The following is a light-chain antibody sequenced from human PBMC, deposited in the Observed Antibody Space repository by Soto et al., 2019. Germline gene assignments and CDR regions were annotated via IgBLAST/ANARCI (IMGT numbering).Light chain of an antibody. V-gene: IGKV3-15*01. CDR2: GAS. CDR1: QSVSSN. J-gene: IGKJ4*01. Sequence: EIVMTQSPATLSVSPGERATLSCRASQSVSSNLAWYQQMPGQPPRLLIYGASTRATAIPARFSGSGFWTEFTLTISGLKSEDFAVYYCPQHHDWPITFGRGAKVEIK. CDR3: PQHHDWPIT.